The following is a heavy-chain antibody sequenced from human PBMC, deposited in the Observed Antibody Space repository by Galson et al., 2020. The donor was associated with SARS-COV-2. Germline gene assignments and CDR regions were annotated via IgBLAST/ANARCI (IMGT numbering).Heavy chain of an antibody. CDR1: GFTFSNAW. CDR3: TTFHPVTRLRGLGYFDY. J-gene: IGHJ4*02. V-gene: IGHV3-15*01. D-gene: IGHD4-4*01. Sequence: GGSLRLSCAASGFTFSNAWMSWVRQAPGKGLEWVGRIKSKTDGGTTDYAAPVKGRFTISRDDSKNTLYLQMNSLKTEDTAVYYCTTFHPVTRLRGLGYFDYWGQGTLVTVSS. CDR2: IKSKTDGGTT.